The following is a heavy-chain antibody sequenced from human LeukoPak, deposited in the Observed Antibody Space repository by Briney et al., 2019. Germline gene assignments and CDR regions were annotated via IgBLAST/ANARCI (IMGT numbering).Heavy chain of an antibody. CDR3: AKSTHLYSGSYWEAFDI. Sequence: PGGSLRLSCAASGFTFSSYGMHWVRQAPGKGLEWVAVMWFDGSNKYYADSVKGRFTISRDNSKNTLYLQMNSLRAEDTAVYYCAKSTHLYSGSYWEAFDIWGQGTMVTVSS. CDR1: GFTFSSYG. V-gene: IGHV3-33*06. D-gene: IGHD1-26*01. J-gene: IGHJ3*02. CDR2: MWFDGSNK.